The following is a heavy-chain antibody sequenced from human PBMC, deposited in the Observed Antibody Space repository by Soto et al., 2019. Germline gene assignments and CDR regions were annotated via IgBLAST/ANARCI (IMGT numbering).Heavy chain of an antibody. V-gene: IGHV4-30-2*01. CDR1: GGSINSGDYS. Sequence: PSETLSLTCTVSGGSINSGDYSWTWIRQPPGKGLEWIGYIYHTGTTYYNMSLKSRVTISVDRSKNQFSLKLSSVTGADTAVYYCAIGINYYESTGDSWFEPWGQGTLVNVSS. J-gene: IGHJ5*02. D-gene: IGHD3-22*01. CDR3: AIGINYYESTGDSWFEP. CDR2: IYHTGTT.